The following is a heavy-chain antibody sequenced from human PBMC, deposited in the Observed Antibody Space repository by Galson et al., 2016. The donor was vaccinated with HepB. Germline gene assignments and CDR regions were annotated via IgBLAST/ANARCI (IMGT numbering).Heavy chain of an antibody. V-gene: IGHV3-53*01. CDR1: GFTVSTNS. D-gene: IGHD6-19*01. J-gene: IGHJ4*02. CDR2: IHSGGTT. CDR3: ARASVAYTRDWYGFEVLF. Sequence: SLRLSCATSGFTVSTNSMSWVRQAPGRGLEWVSLIHSGGTTYYADSVKGRFTISRDNSKNTVFLQMNSLRAEDTAVYYCARASVAYTRDWYGFEVLFWGREPWSPSPQ.